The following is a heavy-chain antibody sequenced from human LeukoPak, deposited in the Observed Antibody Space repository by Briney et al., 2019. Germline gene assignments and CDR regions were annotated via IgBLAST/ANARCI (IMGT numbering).Heavy chain of an antibody. V-gene: IGHV1-2*02. CDR2: INPNSGGT. J-gene: IGHJ4*02. CDR3: ARGKTRTRPNDY. D-gene: IGHD4-17*01. CDR1: GYTFTGYY. Sequence: APVKVSCKASGYTFTGYYMHWVRQAPGQGLEWMGWINPNSGGTNYAQKFQGRVTMTRDTSISTAYMELSRLRSDGTAVYYCARGKTRTRPNDYWGQGTLVTVSS.